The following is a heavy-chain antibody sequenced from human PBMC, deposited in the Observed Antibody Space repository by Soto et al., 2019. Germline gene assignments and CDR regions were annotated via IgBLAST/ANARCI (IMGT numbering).Heavy chain of an antibody. CDR2: ISYDGSNK. CDR3: AREKIRERYYYGAFDI. J-gene: IGHJ3*02. CDR1: GFTFSSYA. V-gene: IGHV3-30-3*01. Sequence: HPGGSLRLSCAASGFTFSSYAMHWVRQAPGKGLEWVAVISYDGSNKYYADSVEGRFTISRDNSKNTLYLQMNSLRAEDTAVYYCAREKIRERYYYGAFDIWGQGTMVTVSS. D-gene: IGHD3-10*01.